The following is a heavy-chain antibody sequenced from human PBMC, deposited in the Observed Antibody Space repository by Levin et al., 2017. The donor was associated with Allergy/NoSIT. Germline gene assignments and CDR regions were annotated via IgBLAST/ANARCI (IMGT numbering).Heavy chain of an antibody. D-gene: IGHD1-20*01. V-gene: IGHV1-69*13. Sequence: SVKVSCKASGGTFSSYAISWVRQAPGQGLEWMGGIIPIFGTANYAQKFQGRVTITADESTSTAYMELSSLRSEDTAVYYCARDQFPYNWMLYYYYGMDVWGQGTTVTVSS. CDR1: GGTFSSYA. CDR2: IIPIFGTA. CDR3: ARDQFPYNWMLYYYYGMDV. J-gene: IGHJ6*02.